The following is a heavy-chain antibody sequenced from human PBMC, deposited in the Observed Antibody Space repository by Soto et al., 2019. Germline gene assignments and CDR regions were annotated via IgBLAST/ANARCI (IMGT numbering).Heavy chain of an antibody. Sequence: SVKVSCKASGGTFSSYAISWVRQAPGQGLEWMGGIIPIFGTANYAQKFQGRVTITADESTSTAYMELSSLRSEDTAVYYCASSRIYYYDSSFGDAFDIWGQGTMVTVSS. CDR3: ASSRIYYYDSSFGDAFDI. D-gene: IGHD3-22*01. J-gene: IGHJ3*02. CDR2: IIPIFGTA. V-gene: IGHV1-69*13. CDR1: GGTFSSYA.